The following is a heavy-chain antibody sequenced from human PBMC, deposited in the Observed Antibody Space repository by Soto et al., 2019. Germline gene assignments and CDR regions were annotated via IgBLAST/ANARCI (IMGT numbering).Heavy chain of an antibody. D-gene: IGHD2-2*02. Sequence: QVQLVQSGAEVKKPGASVKVSCKVSGYTLTELSMHWVRQAPGKGLEWMGGFDPEDGETIYAQKFQGRVTMTEDTSTDTAYMELSSLRSEDTAVYYCAAQLPISIVVVPAAILDYYYGMDVWGQGTTVTVSS. V-gene: IGHV1-24*01. CDR1: GYTLTELS. CDR2: FDPEDGET. CDR3: AAQLPISIVVVPAAILDYYYGMDV. J-gene: IGHJ6*02.